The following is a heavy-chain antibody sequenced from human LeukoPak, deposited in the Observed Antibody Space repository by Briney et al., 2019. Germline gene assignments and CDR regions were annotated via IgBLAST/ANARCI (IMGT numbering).Heavy chain of an antibody. CDR1: GGTFSSYA. V-gene: IGHV1-69*04. Sequence: SVKVSYKASGGTFSSYAISWVRQAPGQGLEWMGRMIPILGIANYAQKFQGRVTITADKSTSTAYMELSSLRSEDTAVYYCARERDSSGYLNAFDYWGQGTLVTVSS. CDR3: ARERDSSGYLNAFDY. J-gene: IGHJ4*02. D-gene: IGHD3-22*01. CDR2: MIPILGIA.